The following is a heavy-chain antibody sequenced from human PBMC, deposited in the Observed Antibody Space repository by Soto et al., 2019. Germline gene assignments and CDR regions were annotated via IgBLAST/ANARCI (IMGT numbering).Heavy chain of an antibody. J-gene: IGHJ4*02. CDR2: VYYSGTN. CDR3: ARTTAVPNTLRSRYFFDY. CDR1: GGYVSDKTYY. Sequence: PSETPSLTCSVSGGYVSDKTYYWSWIRQPPGKRLEWIGYVYYSGTNNYNPSLKSRVTISVDLSKNRFSLRLSSVTTADTALYYCARTTAVPNTLRSRYFFDYWGQGTLVTVSS. V-gene: IGHV4-61*01. D-gene: IGHD4-17*01.